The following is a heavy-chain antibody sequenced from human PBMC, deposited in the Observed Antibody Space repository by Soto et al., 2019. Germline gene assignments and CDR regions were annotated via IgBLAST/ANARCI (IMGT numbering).Heavy chain of an antibody. CDR2: ISYDGSNK. CDR1: GFTFSSYG. Sequence: QVQLVESGGGVVQPGRSLRLSCAASGFTFSSYGMHWVRQAPGKGLEWVAVISYDGSNKYYADSVKGRFTISRDNSKNPLYLQMNSLRAKDTAVYYCAKDSTVVVTAIGSWYFDLWGRGTLVTVSS. V-gene: IGHV3-30*18. CDR3: AKDSTVVVTAIGSWYFDL. J-gene: IGHJ2*01. D-gene: IGHD2-21*02.